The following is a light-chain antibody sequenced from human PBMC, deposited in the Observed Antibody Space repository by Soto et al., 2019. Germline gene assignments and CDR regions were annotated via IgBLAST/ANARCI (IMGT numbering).Light chain of an antibody. CDR1: HTISSW. CDR3: QQYNSYKYT. J-gene: IGKJ2*01. V-gene: IGKV1-5*03. CDR2: KAS. Sequence: DIQMTQSPSTLSGSVGDRVTITCRASHTISSWLAWYQQKPGKAPKLLIYKASTLKSGVPSRFSGSGSGTEFTLTISSLQPDDFATYYCQQYNSYKYTFGQGTKVDIK.